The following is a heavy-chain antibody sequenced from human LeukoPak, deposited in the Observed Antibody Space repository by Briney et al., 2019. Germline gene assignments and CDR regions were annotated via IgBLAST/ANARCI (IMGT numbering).Heavy chain of an antibody. CDR2: IYYSGST. CDR3: ARGLRWYPHYYYYYYMDV. J-gene: IGHJ6*03. D-gene: IGHD4-23*01. Sequence: SETLSLTCTVSGGSISSYYWSWIRQPPGKGLEWIGYIYYSGSTNYNPSLKGRVTISVDTSKNQFSLKLSSVTAADTAVYYCARGLRWYPHYYYYYYMDVWGKGTTVTISS. CDR1: GGSISSYY. V-gene: IGHV4-59*01.